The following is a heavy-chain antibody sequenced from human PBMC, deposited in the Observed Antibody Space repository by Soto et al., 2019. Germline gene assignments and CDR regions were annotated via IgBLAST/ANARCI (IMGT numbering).Heavy chain of an antibody. CDR1: GYTFTSYY. CDR2: INPSGGST. J-gene: IGHJ1*01. CDR3: ARAEYFQH. Sequence: QVQLVQSGAEVKKPGASVKVSCKASGYTFTSYYMHWVRQAPGQGLEWMGIINPSGGSTSYAQKFXGXVXTTRDTSTSTVYMELSSLRSEDTAVYYCARAEYFQHWGQGTLVTVSS. V-gene: IGHV1-46*03.